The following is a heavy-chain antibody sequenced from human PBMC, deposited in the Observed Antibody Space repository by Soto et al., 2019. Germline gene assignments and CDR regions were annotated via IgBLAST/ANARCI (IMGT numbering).Heavy chain of an antibody. V-gene: IGHV2-5*01. CDR2: IYWNGNE. D-gene: IGHD3-10*02. J-gene: IGHJ6*02. Sequence: QITLRESGPTLVKPTQTLTVTCSFSGFSFTASGVGVGWFRQPPGQALQWLALIYWNGNERYSPSLNKRLTVTKDTSKTLVVLTMTNVDPVDTATYFCAHKLSGYYYVMDVWGPGTNVTVSS. CDR3: AHKLSGYYYVMDV. CDR1: GFSFTASGVG.